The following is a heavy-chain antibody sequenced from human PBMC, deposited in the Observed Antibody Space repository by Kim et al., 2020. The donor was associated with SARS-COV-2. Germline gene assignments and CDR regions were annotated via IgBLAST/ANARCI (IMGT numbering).Heavy chain of an antibody. CDR1: GFTFSSYG. CDR3: AKIVIAAAGRDYYYYYGMDV. J-gene: IGHJ6*02. CDR2: ISYDGSNK. D-gene: IGHD6-13*01. V-gene: IGHV3-30*18. Sequence: GGSLRLSCAASGFTFSSYGMHWVRQAPGKGLEWVAVISYDGSNKYYADSVKGRFTISRDNSKNTLYLQMNSLRAEDTAVYYCAKIVIAAAGRDYYYYYGMDVWGQGTTVTVSS.